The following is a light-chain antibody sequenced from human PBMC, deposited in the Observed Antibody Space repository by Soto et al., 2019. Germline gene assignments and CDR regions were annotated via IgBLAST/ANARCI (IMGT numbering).Light chain of an antibody. J-gene: IGKJ2*01. CDR3: QQGHDWPLT. V-gene: IGKV3-15*01. CDR2: GAS. Sequence: EIVMTQSPATLSVSPGERATLSCRASQSITSELAWYQQKPGQPPRLLVYGASTRATGVPARFTGSGSGSEFTLTINGLQSEDFAVYDCQQGHDWPLTFGQGTRLEI. CDR1: QSITSE.